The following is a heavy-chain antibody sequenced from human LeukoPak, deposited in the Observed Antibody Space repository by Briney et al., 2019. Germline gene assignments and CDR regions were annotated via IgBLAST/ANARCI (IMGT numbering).Heavy chain of an antibody. CDR3: ARDSRNNYYDSSCFDY. V-gene: IGHV1-46*01. CDR1: GYTFTSYY. D-gene: IGHD3-22*01. Sequence: ASVKVSCKASGYTFTSYYMHWVRQAPGQGLEWMEIINPSGGSTSYAQKFQGRVTMTTDTSTSTVYMELSSLRSEDTAVYYCARDSRNNYYDSSCFDYWGQGTLVTVSS. J-gene: IGHJ4*02. CDR2: INPSGGST.